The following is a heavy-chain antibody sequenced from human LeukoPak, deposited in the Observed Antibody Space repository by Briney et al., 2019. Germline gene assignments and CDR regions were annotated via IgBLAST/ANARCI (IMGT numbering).Heavy chain of an antibody. D-gene: IGHD2-15*01. Sequence: GGSLRLSCAASGFTFSSYAMSWVRQAPGKGLEWVSAISGSGGSTYYADSVKGRFTISRDNSKNTLYLQMNSLRAEDTAVYYCAKDLARGYCSGGSCYGSWFDPWGQGTMVTVAS. V-gene: IGHV3-23*01. J-gene: IGHJ5*02. CDR3: AKDLARGYCSGGSCYGSWFDP. CDR1: GFTFSSYA. CDR2: ISGSGGST.